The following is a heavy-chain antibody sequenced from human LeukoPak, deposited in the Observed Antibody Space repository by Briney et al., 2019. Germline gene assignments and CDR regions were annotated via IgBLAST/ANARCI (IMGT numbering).Heavy chain of an antibody. CDR2: ISGSGDT. J-gene: IGHJ4*02. Sequence: GGSLRLSCAASGFTFSSYAMGWVRQAPGKGLEWVSAISGSGDTYYADSVKGRFTISRDNSKNTLYLQMNSLRAEDTAVYYCAKDSYYDYVWGSYRYTNQFDYWGQGTLVTVSS. CDR1: GFTFSSYA. V-gene: IGHV3-23*01. D-gene: IGHD3-16*02. CDR3: AKDSYYDYVWGSYRYTNQFDY.